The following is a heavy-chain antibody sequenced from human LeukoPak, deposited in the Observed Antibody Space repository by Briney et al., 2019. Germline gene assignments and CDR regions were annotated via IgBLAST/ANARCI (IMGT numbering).Heavy chain of an antibody. J-gene: IGHJ5*02. CDR3: ARDLGQYYDTSDNWFDP. V-gene: IGHV3-74*01. CDR2: INSDGINT. CDR1: GFTFSNYW. Sequence: RPGRSLRLSCAASGFTFSNYWMHWVRQAPGKGLVWVSRINSDGINTSYADSVKGRFTISRDNAKNTLNLQMNSLRAEDTAVYYCARDLGQYYDTSDNWFDPWGQGTLVTVSS. D-gene: IGHD3-22*01.